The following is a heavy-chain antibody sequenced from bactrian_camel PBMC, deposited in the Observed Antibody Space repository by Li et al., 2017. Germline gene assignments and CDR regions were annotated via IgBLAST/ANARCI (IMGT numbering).Heavy chain of an antibody. CDR1: GYTYDINC. CDR3: AACGPAYRGGYPSMKDFTY. D-gene: IGHD2*01. V-gene: IGHV3S54*01. J-gene: IGHJ4*01. CDR2: LHTVRGST. Sequence: HVQLVESGGGLVQPGGSLRLSCAASGYTYDINCMGWFRQSPGKEREGVATLHTVRGSTAIVDSVKGRFTISQDKAKNTMYLQMNNLKVEDTARYYCAACGPAYRGGYPSMKDFTYWGQGTQVTVS.